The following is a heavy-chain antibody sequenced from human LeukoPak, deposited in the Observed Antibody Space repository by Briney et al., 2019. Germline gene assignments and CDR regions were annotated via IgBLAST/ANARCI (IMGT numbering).Heavy chain of an antibody. CDR1: GGSISSFY. D-gene: IGHD3-10*01. J-gene: IGHJ4*02. CDR2: IYYSGTT. Sequence: SETLSLTCTVSGGSISSFYWSWIRQPPGKGLEWIGYIYYSGTTSYNPSLKSRVTISVDTSKNQFSLKLSSVTAADTAVYYCAGDYGSGSYRFDYWGQGTLVTVSS. CDR3: AGDYGSGSYRFDY. V-gene: IGHV4-59*01.